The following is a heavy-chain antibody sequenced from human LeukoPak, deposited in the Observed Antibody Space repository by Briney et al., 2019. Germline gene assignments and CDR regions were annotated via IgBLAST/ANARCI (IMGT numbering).Heavy chain of an antibody. CDR3: AKDPHYSSGWYGVFDY. CDR1: GFTFDDYA. CDR2: ISGSGGST. Sequence: GGSLRLSCAASGFTFDDYAMHWVRQAPGKGLEWVSLISGSGGSTYYADSVKGRFTISRDNSKNTLYLQMNSLRAEDTAVYYCAKDPHYSSGWYGVFDYWGQGTLVTVSS. J-gene: IGHJ4*02. D-gene: IGHD6-19*01. V-gene: IGHV3-23*01.